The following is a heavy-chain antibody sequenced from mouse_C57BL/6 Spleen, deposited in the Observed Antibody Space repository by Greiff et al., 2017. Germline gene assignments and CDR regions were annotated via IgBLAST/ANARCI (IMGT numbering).Heavy chain of an antibody. CDR3: ARPINYYGSSPYWYFDV. CDR2: IDPSDSYT. V-gene: IGHV1-69*01. J-gene: IGHJ1*03. Sequence: QVQLQQSGAELVMPGASVKLSCKASGYTFTSYWMHWVKQRPGQGLEWIGEIDPSDSYTNYNQKFKGKSTLTVDKSSSTAYMQLSRLTSEDSAVYYCARPINYYGSSPYWYFDVWGTGTTVTVSS. D-gene: IGHD1-1*01. CDR1: GYTFTSYW.